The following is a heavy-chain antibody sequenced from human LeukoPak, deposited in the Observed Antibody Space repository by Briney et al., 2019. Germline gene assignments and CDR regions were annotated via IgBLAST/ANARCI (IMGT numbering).Heavy chain of an antibody. J-gene: IGHJ4*02. CDR1: GLTFRNYA. D-gene: IGHD1-7*01. CDR3: AAKGAGTPPY. V-gene: IGHV3-23*01. Sequence: GGSLRLSCAASGLTFRNYAMSWVREAPGKGLEWVLAISGSGGSTYYADSVKGRFTISRDNSKNTLYLQMNSLRAEDTAVYYCAAKGAGTPPYWGQGTLVTVSS. CDR2: ISGSGGST.